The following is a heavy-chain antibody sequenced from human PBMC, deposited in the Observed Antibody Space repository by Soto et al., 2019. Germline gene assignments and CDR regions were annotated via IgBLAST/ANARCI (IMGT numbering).Heavy chain of an antibody. Sequence: GGSLRLSCAASGFTFSSYAMSWVRQAPGKGLGWVSAISGSGANTYYADSVKGRFTIPRDNSKNTLYLQMNSLRAEDSAMYYCVRERSGYSYADSWGQGTLVTVSS. D-gene: IGHD5-18*01. CDR1: GFTFSSYA. CDR3: VRERSGYSYADS. V-gene: IGHV3-23*01. CDR2: ISGSGANT. J-gene: IGHJ4*02.